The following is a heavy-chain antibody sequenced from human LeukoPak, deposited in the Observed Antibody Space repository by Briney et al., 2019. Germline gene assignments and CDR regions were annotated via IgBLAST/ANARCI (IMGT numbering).Heavy chain of an antibody. CDR1: GGSISSYY. CDR2: IYTSGST. D-gene: IGHD2-21*02. CDR3: ARLLSGAYCGGDCYFDY. Sequence: SETLSLTCTVSGGSISSYYWSWIRQPAGKGLEWIGRIYTSGSTNYNPSLKSRVTMSVDTSKNQISLKLSSVTAADTAVYYCARLLSGAYCGGDCYFDYWGQGTLVTVSS. J-gene: IGHJ4*02. V-gene: IGHV4-4*07.